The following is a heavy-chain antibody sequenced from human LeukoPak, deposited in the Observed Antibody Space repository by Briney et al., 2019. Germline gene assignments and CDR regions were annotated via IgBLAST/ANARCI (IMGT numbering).Heavy chain of an antibody. CDR3: AREANWGTTRYWYFDL. J-gene: IGHJ2*01. CDR2: ISSSSSYI. Sequence: GGSLRLSCAASGFTFSSYAMHWVRQAPGKGLEWVSSISSSSSYIYYADSVKGRFTISRDNAKNSLYLQMNSLRAEDTAVYYCAREANWGTTRYWYFDLWGRGTLVTVSS. CDR1: GFTFSSYA. D-gene: IGHD7-27*01. V-gene: IGHV3-21*01.